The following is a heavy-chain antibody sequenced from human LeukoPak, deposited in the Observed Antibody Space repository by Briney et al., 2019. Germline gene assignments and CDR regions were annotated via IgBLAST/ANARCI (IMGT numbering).Heavy chain of an antibody. CDR2: IYTSGGT. Sequence: PSETLSLTCTVSGGSISSYYWSWIRQPAGKGLEWIGRIYTSGGTNYNPSLKSRVTMSVDTSKNQFSLKLSSVTAADTAVYYCARESPGYSSGWYWFDYWGQGTLVTVSS. CDR3: ARESPGYSSGWYWFDY. J-gene: IGHJ4*02. V-gene: IGHV4-4*07. CDR1: GGSISSYY. D-gene: IGHD6-19*01.